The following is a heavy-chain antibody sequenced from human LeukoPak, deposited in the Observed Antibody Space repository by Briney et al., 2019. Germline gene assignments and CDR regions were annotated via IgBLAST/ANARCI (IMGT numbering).Heavy chain of an antibody. CDR2: IYYSGST. CDR3: ARDYYDSSHPPRSYYFDY. CDR1: GGSISSSNYY. V-gene: IGHV4-39*07. D-gene: IGHD3-22*01. J-gene: IGHJ4*02. Sequence: SETLSLTCTVSGGSISSSNYYWGWIRQPPGKGLEWIGSIYYSGSTYYSPSLKSRVTISVDTSKNQFSLKLSSVTAADTAVYYCARDYYDSSHPPRSYYFDYWGQGTLVTVSS.